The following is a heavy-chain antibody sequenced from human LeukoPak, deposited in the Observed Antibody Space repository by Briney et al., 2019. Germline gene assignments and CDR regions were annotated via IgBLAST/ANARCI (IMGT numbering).Heavy chain of an antibody. CDR1: GFSISAYA. V-gene: IGHV3-23*01. Sequence: GGSLRLSCAASGFSISAYAMNWVRQTPGKGPEWVSTITGSGGGTYYADSVKGRFTISRDLSKNTLYLEMNGLSAEDTAIYHCATVGVYWYFQGWGQGTLVTVSS. D-gene: IGHD2/OR15-2a*01. CDR2: ITGSGGGT. CDR3: ATVGVYWYFQG. J-gene: IGHJ4*02.